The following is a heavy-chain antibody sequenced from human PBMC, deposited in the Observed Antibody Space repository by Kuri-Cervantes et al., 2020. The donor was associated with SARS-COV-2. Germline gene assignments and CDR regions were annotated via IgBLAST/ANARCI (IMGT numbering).Heavy chain of an antibody. J-gene: IGHJ5*02. Sequence: SVKVSCKASGGTFSSYAISWVRQAPGQGLEWMGGIIPIFGTANYAQKFQGRVTITADESTSTVYMELSSLRSEDTAVYYCARDRHSPWCSSTSCYGPGDGFDPWGQGTLVTVSS. CDR1: GGTFSSYA. D-gene: IGHD2-2*01. V-gene: IGHV1-69*13. CDR3: ARDRHSPWCSSTSCYGPGDGFDP. CDR2: IIPIFGTA.